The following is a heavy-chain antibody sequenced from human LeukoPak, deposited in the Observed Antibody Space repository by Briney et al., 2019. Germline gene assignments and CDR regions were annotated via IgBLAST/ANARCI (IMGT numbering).Heavy chain of an antibody. CDR1: GFTFSSYA. CDR2: ISGSGGST. CDR3: ANSIVGEDAFDI. Sequence: GGSLRLSCAASGFTFSSYAMHWVRQAPGKGLEWVSAISGSGGSTYYADSVKGRFTISRDNSKNTLYLQMNSLRAEDTAVYYCANSIVGEDAFDIWGQGTMVTVSS. V-gene: IGHV3-23*01. J-gene: IGHJ3*02. D-gene: IGHD2-15*01.